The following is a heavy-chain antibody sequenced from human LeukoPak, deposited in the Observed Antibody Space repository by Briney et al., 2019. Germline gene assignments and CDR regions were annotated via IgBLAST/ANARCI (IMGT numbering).Heavy chain of an antibody. V-gene: IGHV1-46*01. CDR2: INPSGGST. D-gene: IGHD6-13*01. Sequence: GASVKVSCKASGYTFTSYYMHWVRQAPGQGLEWMGIINPSGGSTSYAQKFQGRVTTTRDTSTSTVYMELSSLRSEDTAVYYCARTGEQLPFDYWGQGTLVTVSS. J-gene: IGHJ4*02. CDR1: GYTFTSYY. CDR3: ARTGEQLPFDY.